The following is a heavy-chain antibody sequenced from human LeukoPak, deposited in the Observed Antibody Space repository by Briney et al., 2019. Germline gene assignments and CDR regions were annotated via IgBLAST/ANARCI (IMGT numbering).Heavy chain of an antibody. CDR3: AKDQYSGYASAGGGFDY. CDR1: GFTFSSYS. J-gene: IGHJ4*02. CDR2: ISSSSSYI. D-gene: IGHD5-12*01. V-gene: IGHV3-21*04. Sequence: GGSLRLSCAASGFTFSSYSMNWVRQAPGKGLEWVSSISSSSSYIYYADSVKGRFTISRDNAKNSLYLQMNSLRAEDTALYYCAKDQYSGYASAGGGFDYWGQGTLVTVSS.